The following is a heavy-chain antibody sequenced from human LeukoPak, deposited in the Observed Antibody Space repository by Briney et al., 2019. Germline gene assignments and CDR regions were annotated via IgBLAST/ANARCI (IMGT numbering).Heavy chain of an antibody. CDR1: GGSISSYY. CDR2: IYYSGST. D-gene: IGHD2-2*01. V-gene: IGHV4-59*01. CDR3: ARGSGYQLLFGPSYYFDY. J-gene: IGHJ4*02. Sequence: SETLFLTCTVSGGSISSYYWSWIRQPPGKGLEWIGYIYYSGSTNYNPSLKSRVTISVDTSKNQFSLKLSSVTAADTAVYYCARGSGYQLLFGPSYYFDYWGQGTLVTVSS.